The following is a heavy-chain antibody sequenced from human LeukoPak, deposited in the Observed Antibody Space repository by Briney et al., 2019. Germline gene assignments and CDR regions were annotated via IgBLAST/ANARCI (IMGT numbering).Heavy chain of an antibody. CDR1: GFTFSNYV. CDR3: AKGSRQFSSDKAGPIDY. J-gene: IGHJ4*02. CDR2: ISGSGGST. D-gene: IGHD6-19*01. V-gene: IGHV3-23*01. Sequence: GGSLRLSCAASGFTFSNYVMSWVRQAPGKGLEWVSDISGSGGSTHYADSVKGRFTISKENSQNTLYLQMNSLRAEDTAVYYCAKGSRQFSSDKAGPIDYWGQGTLVTVSS.